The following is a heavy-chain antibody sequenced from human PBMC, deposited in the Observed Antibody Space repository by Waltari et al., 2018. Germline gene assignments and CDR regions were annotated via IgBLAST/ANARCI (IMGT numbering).Heavy chain of an antibody. D-gene: IGHD3-16*02. CDR3: ATAARRRDVGDLS. Sequence: EVQLVESGGGLVQPGGSLRLYCGVSGFSFGSYSMNWVRQAPGEGLEWVSYISGSSSTIYYADSVKGRFTISRDNAKNSMHLQMSSLRAEDTAVYYCATAARRRDVGDLSWGQGTLVTVSS. V-gene: IGHV3-48*01. CDR2: ISGSSSTI. CDR1: GFSFGSYS. J-gene: IGHJ4*02.